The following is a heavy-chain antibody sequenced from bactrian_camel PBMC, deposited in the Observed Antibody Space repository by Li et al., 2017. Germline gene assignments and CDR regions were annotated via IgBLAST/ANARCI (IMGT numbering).Heavy chain of an antibody. J-gene: IGHJ7*01. CDR1: GFTDDDSD. CDR2: TINSDGRT. V-gene: IGHV3S63*01. Sequence: HVQLVESGGGSVQAGGSLRLSCAASGFTDDDSDMGWYRQAPGNECELVSTINSDGRTYYADSVKGRFTISQDNAKNTVYLQMNSLKPEDTGVYLCAAGGSGGAAWYGNYWGKGTQVTVS. D-gene: IGHD3*01.